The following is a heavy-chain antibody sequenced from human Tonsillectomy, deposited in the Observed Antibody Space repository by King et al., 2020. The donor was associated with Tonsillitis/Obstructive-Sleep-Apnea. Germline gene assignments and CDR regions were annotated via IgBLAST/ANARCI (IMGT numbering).Heavy chain of an antibody. CDR3: ARIAVAGLIDY. J-gene: IGHJ4*02. Sequence: VQLQQWGAGLLKPSETLSLTCAVYGGSLSGYYWSWNRQPPGKGLEWIGEINQSGSTNYNASLKSRVTISVDTSKNQFSLKLSSVTAADTAVYYSARIAVAGLIDYWGQGTLVTVSS. V-gene: IGHV4-34*01. CDR1: GGSLSGYY. CDR2: INQSGST. D-gene: IGHD6-19*01.